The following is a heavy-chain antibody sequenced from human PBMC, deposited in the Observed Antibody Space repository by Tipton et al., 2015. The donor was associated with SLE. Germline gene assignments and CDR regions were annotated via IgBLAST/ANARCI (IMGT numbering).Heavy chain of an antibody. J-gene: IGHJ6*04. D-gene: IGHD6-19*01. CDR1: GFTVSSNY. V-gene: IGHV3-53*05. CDR3: ARDRSLAVAGTGYYYYGMDV. CDR2: IYSGGST. Sequence: SLRLSCAASGFTVSSNYMSWVRQAPGKGLEWVSVIYSGGSTYYADSVKGRFTISRDNSKNTLYLQMNSLRAEDTAVYYCARDRSLAVAGTGYYYYGMDVWGKGTTVTVSS.